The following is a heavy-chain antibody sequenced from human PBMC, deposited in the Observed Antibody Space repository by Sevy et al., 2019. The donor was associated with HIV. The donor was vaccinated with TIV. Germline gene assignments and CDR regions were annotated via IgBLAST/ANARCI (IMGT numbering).Heavy chain of an antibody. Sequence: SETLSLTCTVSGGSVSSGSYYWSWIRQPPGKGLEWIGYIYYSGSTNYNPSLKSRVTISVDTSKNQFSLKLSSVTAADTAVYYCARGHRIKYYSSTSCYRGFDYWGQGTLVTVSS. CDR3: ARGHRIKYYSSTSCYRGFDY. CDR1: GGSVSSGSYY. D-gene: IGHD2-2*02. CDR2: IYYSGST. J-gene: IGHJ4*02. V-gene: IGHV4-61*01.